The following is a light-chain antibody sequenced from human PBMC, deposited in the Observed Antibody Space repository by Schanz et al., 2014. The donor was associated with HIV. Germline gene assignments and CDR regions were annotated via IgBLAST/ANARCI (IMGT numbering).Light chain of an antibody. Sequence: QSVLTQPASVSGSPGQSISISCTGTSGDVGSYNYVSWYQQHPGKAPKLMIYDVSNRPSGVPDRFSGSKSGNTASLTVSGLQAEDEADYYCSSYTSSSYCVFGTGTKLTVL. CDR1: SGDVGSYNY. CDR3: SSYTSSSYCV. V-gene: IGLV2-14*03. J-gene: IGLJ1*01. CDR2: DVS.